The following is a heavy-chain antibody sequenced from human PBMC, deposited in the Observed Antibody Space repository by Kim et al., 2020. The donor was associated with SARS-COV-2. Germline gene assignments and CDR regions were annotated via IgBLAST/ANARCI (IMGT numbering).Heavy chain of an antibody. J-gene: IGHJ6*02. CDR3: ARYLPRNPYQLPYYSYGMDV. CDR2: ISSSSSYI. V-gene: IGHV3-21*01. D-gene: IGHD2-2*01. CDR1: GFTFSSYS. Sequence: GGSLRLSCAASGFTFSSYSMNWVRQAPGKGLEWVSSISSSSSYIYYADSVKGRFTISRDNAKNSLYLQMNSLRAEDTAVYYCARYLPRNPYQLPYYSYGMDVSGHGTTGTLSS.